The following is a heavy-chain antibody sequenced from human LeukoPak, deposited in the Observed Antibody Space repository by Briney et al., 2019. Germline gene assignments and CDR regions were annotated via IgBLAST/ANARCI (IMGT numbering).Heavy chain of an antibody. Sequence: PSETLSLTCGVFGGSFSGYWSWIRQPPGKGLEWIGEINPSGGTNYSPSLKSRVTMSVDRSNNQFSLNLTSVTAADAAVYYCARPAVTTGYYYYMDVWGKGTTVTISS. CDR3: ARPAVTTGYYYYMDV. CDR1: GGSFSGY. D-gene: IGHD4-17*01. CDR2: INPSGGT. V-gene: IGHV4-34*01. J-gene: IGHJ6*03.